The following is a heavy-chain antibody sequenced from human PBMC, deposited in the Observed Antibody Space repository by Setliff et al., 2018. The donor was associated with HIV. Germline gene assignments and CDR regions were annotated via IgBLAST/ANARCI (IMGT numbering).Heavy chain of an antibody. J-gene: IGHJ3*02. CDR3: ARATPGYNYGSRHAFDI. D-gene: IGHD5-18*01. V-gene: IGHV4-4*02. CDR2: IYHGGST. Sequence: SETLSLTCAVSGGSISSSNWWSWVRQPPGKGLEWIGEIYHGGSTNYNPSLKSRVTISVDKSKNQFSLKPSSVTAADTAVYYCARATPGYNYGSRHAFDIWGQGTKVTVSS. CDR1: GGSISSSNW.